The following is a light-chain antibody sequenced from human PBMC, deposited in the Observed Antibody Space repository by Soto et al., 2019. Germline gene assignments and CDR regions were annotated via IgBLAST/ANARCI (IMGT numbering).Light chain of an antibody. J-gene: IGKJ5*01. Sequence: VSTQSPGTLSLPPGERATLSCRATQSVSSSYSAWYRQKPGQARRLIIDGASDRATGIPDRFSGSGPGTDSTLKSSRTDNEEFRVYYGEQYGSAPDTFGQGTRLEIK. CDR2: GAS. CDR1: QSVSSSY. V-gene: IGKV3-20*01. CDR3: EQYGSAPDT.